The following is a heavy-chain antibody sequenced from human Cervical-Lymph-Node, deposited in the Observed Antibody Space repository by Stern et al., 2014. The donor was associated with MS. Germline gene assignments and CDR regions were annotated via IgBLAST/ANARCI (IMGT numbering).Heavy chain of an antibody. D-gene: IGHD4-23*01. Sequence: EVQLVESGGGLVQPGGSLRLACAVSGFTFNKYTMNWVRQAPGKGLEWLTYISSSGNPIYYADSVKGRFTVSRDNAKNSLFLQMNSLRDEDTAVYYCVRAVTFYGVDVWGQGTTVTVSS. CDR3: VRAVTFYGVDV. V-gene: IGHV3-48*02. CDR1: GFTFNKYT. J-gene: IGHJ6*02. CDR2: ISSSGNPI.